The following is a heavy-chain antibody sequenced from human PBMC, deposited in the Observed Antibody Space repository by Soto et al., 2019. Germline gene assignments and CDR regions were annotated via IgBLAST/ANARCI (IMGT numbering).Heavy chain of an antibody. D-gene: IGHD2-21*01. J-gene: IGHJ6*02. CDR3: ARPPVISQHYYGMGV. Sequence: EVQLVESGGGLVQPGGSLRLSCAASGFTFSSYWMHWVRQAPGKGLVWVSRINSDGSNTRYADSVKGRFTISRDNAKNTLYLQMNSLRAEDTALYYCARPPVISQHYYGMGVWGQGTTVTVSS. V-gene: IGHV3-74*01. CDR2: INSDGSNT. CDR1: GFTFSSYW.